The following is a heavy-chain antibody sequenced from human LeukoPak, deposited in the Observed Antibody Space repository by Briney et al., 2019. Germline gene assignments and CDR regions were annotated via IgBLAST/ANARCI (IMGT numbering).Heavy chain of an antibody. CDR3: ARGGVPAATSHYGMDV. J-gene: IGHJ6*02. Sequence: GGSLRLSCAASGFTFSSYSMNWVRQAPGKGLEWVSSISSSSSYIYYADSVKGRFTISGDNAKNSLYLQMNSLRAENTAVYYCARGGVPAATSHYGMDVWGQGTTVTVSS. V-gene: IGHV3-21*01. D-gene: IGHD2-2*01. CDR1: GFTFSSYS. CDR2: ISSSSSYI.